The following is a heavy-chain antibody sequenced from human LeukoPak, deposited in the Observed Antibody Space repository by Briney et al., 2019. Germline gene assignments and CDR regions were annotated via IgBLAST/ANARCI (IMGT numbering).Heavy chain of an antibody. V-gene: IGHV4-34*01. CDR1: GGSINSYY. J-gene: IGHJ5*02. CDR3: ARVGNGFVATIALDWFDP. D-gene: IGHD5-12*01. CDR2: INHSGST. Sequence: SETLSLTCTVSGGSINSYYWIWIRQPRGKGLEWIGEINHSGSTNYNPSLKSRVTISVDTSKNQSSLKLSSVTAADTAVYYCARVGNGFVATIALDWFDPWGQGTLVTVSS.